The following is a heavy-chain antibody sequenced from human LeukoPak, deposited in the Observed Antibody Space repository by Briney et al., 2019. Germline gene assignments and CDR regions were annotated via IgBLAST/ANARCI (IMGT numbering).Heavy chain of an antibody. J-gene: IGHJ5*02. D-gene: IGHD2-15*01. CDR1: GYTFTGYY. Sequence: ASVKVSCKASGYTFTGYYMHWVRQAPGQGLEWMGRINPNSGGTNYAQKFQGRVTMTRDTSISTAYMELSRLRSGDTAVYYCARLGYCSGGSCYGYWFDPWGQGTLVTVSS. CDR3: ARLGYCSGGSCYGYWFDP. CDR2: INPNSGGT. V-gene: IGHV1-2*06.